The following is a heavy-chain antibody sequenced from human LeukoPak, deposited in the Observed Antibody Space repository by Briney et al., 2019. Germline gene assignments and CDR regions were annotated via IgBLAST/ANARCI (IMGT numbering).Heavy chain of an antibody. CDR2: ISGTGGNT. J-gene: IGHJ4*02. CDR3: AKGEDAFDY. Sequence: PGGSLRLSCAASGFTFSSYVMSWVRQAPGKGLEWVSTISGTGGNTYYAGSVKGRFTISRVNSKNTLYLQVNSLRAEDTAVYYCAKGEDAFDYWGQGTLVTVSS. CDR1: GFTFSSYV. V-gene: IGHV3-23*01.